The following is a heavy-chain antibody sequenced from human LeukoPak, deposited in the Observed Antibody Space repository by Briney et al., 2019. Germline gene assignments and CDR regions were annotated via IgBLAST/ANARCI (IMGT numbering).Heavy chain of an antibody. CDR3: ARDGGHELYYGY. CDR1: GGSISSGGYS. V-gene: IGHV4-30-2*05. Sequence: NPSQTLSLTCAVSGGSISSGGYSWSWIRQPPGKGLEWIGYIYHSGSTYYNPSLKSRVTISVDTSKNQFSLKLSSVTAADTAVYYCARDGGHELYYGYWGQGTLVTVSS. D-gene: IGHD3-10*01. CDR2: IYHSGST. J-gene: IGHJ4*02.